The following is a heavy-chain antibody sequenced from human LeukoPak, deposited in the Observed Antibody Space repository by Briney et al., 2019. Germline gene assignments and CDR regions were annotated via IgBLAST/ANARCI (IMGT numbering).Heavy chain of an antibody. CDR2: IIPIFATA. D-gene: IGHD3-10*01. J-gene: IGHJ6*03. CDR3: AREMGTGMIRGVYMDV. V-gene: IGHV1-69*01. Sequence: GASVKVSCKTSGGTFSTYAISWVRQAPGQGLEWMGGIIPIFATANSAQKFQGRVTITADESTSTAYMELSSLRSEDTAVYYCAREMGTGMIRGVYMDVWGKGTTVTISS. CDR1: GGTFSTYA.